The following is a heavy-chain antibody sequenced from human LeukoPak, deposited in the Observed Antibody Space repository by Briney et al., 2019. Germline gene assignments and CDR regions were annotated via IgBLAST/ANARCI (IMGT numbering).Heavy chain of an antibody. D-gene: IGHD4-17*01. Sequence: PGGSLRLSCAASGFTFSSYAMSWVRQAPGKGLEWVSAISGSGGSTYYADSVKGRLTISRDNSKNTLYLQMNSLRAEDTAVYYCAKYYGDYAYYYYMDVWGKGTTVTVSS. CDR1: GFTFSSYA. CDR2: ISGSGGST. CDR3: AKYYGDYAYYYYMDV. V-gene: IGHV3-23*01. J-gene: IGHJ6*03.